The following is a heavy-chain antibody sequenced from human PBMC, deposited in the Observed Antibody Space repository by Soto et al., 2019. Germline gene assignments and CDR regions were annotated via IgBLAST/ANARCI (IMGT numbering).Heavy chain of an antibody. CDR1: GFTFNTYA. J-gene: IGHJ4*02. D-gene: IGHD2-15*01. CDR2: INYSGGST. CDR3: AKARSGGTWDLFDY. V-gene: IGHV3-23*01. Sequence: GGSLRLSCAASGFTFNTYAMSWVRQAPGKGLEWVSGINYSGGSTYYADSVKGRFTISRENSKNTLHLQMNSLRAEDTAVYYCAKARSGGTWDLFDYWGQGTLVTVSS.